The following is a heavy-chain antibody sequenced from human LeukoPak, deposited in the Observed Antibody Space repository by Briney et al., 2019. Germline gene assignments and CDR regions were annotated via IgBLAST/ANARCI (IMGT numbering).Heavy chain of an antibody. D-gene: IGHD6-13*01. V-gene: IGHV3-64*01. CDR3: ARVGYTSYYYYGMDV. Sequence: GGSLRLSCAASGFTFSSYAMHWVRQAPGKGLEYVSAISSNGGSTYYANSVKGRFTTSRDNSENTLYLQMGSLRAEDMAVYYCARVGYTSYYYYGMDVWGQGTTVTVSS. CDR1: GFTFSSYA. J-gene: IGHJ6*02. CDR2: ISSNGGST.